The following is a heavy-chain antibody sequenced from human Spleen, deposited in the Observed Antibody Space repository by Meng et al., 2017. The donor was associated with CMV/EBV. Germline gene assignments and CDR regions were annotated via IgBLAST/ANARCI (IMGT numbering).Heavy chain of an antibody. Sequence: GGSLRLSCAASGFTFRNYAMHWVRQAPGKGLEWVSSISSSSSIYYADSVKGRFTISRDNAKNSLYLQMNSLRAEDTAVYYCARGDDFWSGYVYYYYYGMDVWGQGTTVTVSS. CDR3: ARGDDFWSGYVYYYYYGMDV. J-gene: IGHJ6*02. CDR2: ISSSSSI. V-gene: IGHV3-69-1*02. CDR1: GFTFRNYA. D-gene: IGHD3-3*01.